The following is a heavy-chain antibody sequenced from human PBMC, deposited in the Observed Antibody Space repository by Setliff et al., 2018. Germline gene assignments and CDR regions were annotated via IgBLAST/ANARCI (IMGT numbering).Heavy chain of an antibody. V-gene: IGHV3-48*01. CDR1: EFTFSTYW. J-gene: IGHJ6*03. Sequence: PGGSLRLSCAASEFTFSTYWIHWVRQAPGKGLEWISYIDSGSTTIYYADSVKGRFTVSRDNAKNSLYLQMDSLRAEDTAVYSCARNPSPESNGWDGGYYYYFYMDVWGKGTTVTVSS. CDR2: IDSGSTTI. CDR3: ARNPSPESNGWDGGYYYYFYMDV. D-gene: IGHD6-19*01.